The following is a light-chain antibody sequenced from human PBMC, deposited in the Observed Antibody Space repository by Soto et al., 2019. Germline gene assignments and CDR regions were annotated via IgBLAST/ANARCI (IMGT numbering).Light chain of an antibody. Sequence: QSVLTQPASVSGSPGQSITISCTGTSGDIGSYTYVSWYQQYPGKAPKLLISEVTNRPSGVSNRFSGSKSGNTASLTISGLQAEDEDHYYCSSYTTNSTPVVFGGGTQLTVL. CDR1: SGDIGSYTY. V-gene: IGLV2-14*01. CDR2: EVT. CDR3: SSYTTNSTPVV. J-gene: IGLJ2*01.